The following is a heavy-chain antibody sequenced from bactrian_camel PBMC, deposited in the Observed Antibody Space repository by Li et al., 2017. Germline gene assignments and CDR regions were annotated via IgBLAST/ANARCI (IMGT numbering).Heavy chain of an antibody. Sequence: HVQLVESGGGSVQAGGSLQLSCSASRFVFSRVVMGWFRQIPTDDNEAQVVATIYTGDGSTYYADSVKGRFTISQDDATNTLILQLNSLKTEDTAKYYCTPGVYWGRGTQVTVS. CDR1: RFVFSRVV. V-gene: IGHV3S54*01. CDR3: TPGVY. J-gene: IGHJ4*01. D-gene: IGHD2*01. CDR2: IYTGDGST.